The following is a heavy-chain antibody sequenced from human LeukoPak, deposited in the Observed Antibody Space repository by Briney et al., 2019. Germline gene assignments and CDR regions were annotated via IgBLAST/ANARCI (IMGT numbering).Heavy chain of an antibody. CDR3: ASSDLGGDDFDY. Sequence: SETLSLTCTVSGGSISSSSYYWGWIRQPPGKGLEWIGSIYYSGSTYYNPSLKSRVTISVDTSKNQFSLKLSSVTAADTAVYYCASSDLGGDDFDYWGQGTLVTVSS. CDR1: GGSISSSSYY. J-gene: IGHJ4*02. D-gene: IGHD2-21*01. CDR2: IYYSGST. V-gene: IGHV4-39*01.